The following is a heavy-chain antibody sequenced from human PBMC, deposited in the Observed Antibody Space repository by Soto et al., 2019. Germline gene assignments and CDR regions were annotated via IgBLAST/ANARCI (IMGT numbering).Heavy chain of an antibody. V-gene: IGHV4-59*01. J-gene: IGHJ5*02. D-gene: IGHD3-3*01. CDR1: GGSITSYY. Sequence: SETLSLTCTFSGGSITSYYWTWIRQPPGKGLEWIGYIYYSGSTNHNPSLKSRVTISVDTSKNQFSLKLSSVTAADTAVYYCARVNDFCTGYYSTNWFDPWGQGTLVTVSS. CDR2: IYYSGST. CDR3: ARVNDFCTGYYSTNWFDP.